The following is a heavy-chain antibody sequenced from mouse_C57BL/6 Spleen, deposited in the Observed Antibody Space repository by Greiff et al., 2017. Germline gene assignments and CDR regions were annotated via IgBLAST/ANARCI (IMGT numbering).Heavy chain of an antibody. CDR1: GYTFTSYW. J-gene: IGHJ3*01. CDR2: IDPCDSYT. V-gene: IGHV1-69*01. CDR3: ACDYPY. Sequence: QVQLQQPGAELVMPGASVKLSCKASGYTFTSYWMHWVKQRPGQGLEWIGEIDPCDSYTNYNEKFKGKSTLTVDKSSSTAYVQLSRLTSEDSAVYYCACDYPYWGQGTLVTVSA. D-gene: IGHD2-4*01.